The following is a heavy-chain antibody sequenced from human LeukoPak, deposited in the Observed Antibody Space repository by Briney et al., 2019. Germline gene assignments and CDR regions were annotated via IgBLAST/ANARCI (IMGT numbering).Heavy chain of an antibody. D-gene: IGHD4-23*01. Sequence: SETLSLTCTVSGGSISNKYWSWIRQPPGKGLEWIGYIYYSGSTNYNPSLKSRVTILVDTSKNQFSLKLSSVTAADTAVYYCARDTDGNPAYDYWGQGTLVTVSS. CDR1: GGSISNKY. CDR3: ARDTDGNPAYDY. CDR2: IYYSGST. V-gene: IGHV4-59*01. J-gene: IGHJ4*02.